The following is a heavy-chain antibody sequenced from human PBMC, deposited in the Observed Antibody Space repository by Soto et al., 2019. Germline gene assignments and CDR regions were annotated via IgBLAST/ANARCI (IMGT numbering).Heavy chain of an antibody. CDR1: GGSFSGYY. Sequence: PSETLSLTCAVYGGSFSGYYWSWIRQPPGKGLEWIGEINHSGSTNYNPSLKSRVTISVDTSKNQFSLKLSSVTAADTAVYYCARARIAAANPGLWFDPWGQGTLVTVSS. CDR2: INHSGST. V-gene: IGHV4-34*01. CDR3: ARARIAAANPGLWFDP. D-gene: IGHD6-13*01. J-gene: IGHJ5*02.